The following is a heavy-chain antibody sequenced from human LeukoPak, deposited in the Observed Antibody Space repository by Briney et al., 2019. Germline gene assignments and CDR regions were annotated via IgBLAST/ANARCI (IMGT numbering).Heavy chain of an antibody. D-gene: IGHD2-2*01. CDR1: GYTFTSYG. CDR3: ARDLFYCSSTSCPNWFDP. CDR2: ISAYNGNT. Sequence: ASVKVSCKASGYTFTSYGISWVRQAPGQGLEWMGWISAYNGNTNYAQKLQGRVTMTTDTSTSTAYMELRSLRSDDTAVYYCARDLFYCSSTSCPNWFDPWGQGTSVTVSS. V-gene: IGHV1-18*01. J-gene: IGHJ5*02.